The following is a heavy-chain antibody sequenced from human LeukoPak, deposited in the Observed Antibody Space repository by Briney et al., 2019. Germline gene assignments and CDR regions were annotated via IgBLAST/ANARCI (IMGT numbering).Heavy chain of an antibody. CDR1: GYFFTGYY. D-gene: IGHD3-10*01. V-gene: IGHV1-2*02. CDR2: INPNSGDT. Sequence: ASVKVSCKASGYFFTGYYMHWVRQAPGQGLEWMGWINPNSGDTNYAQKFQGRVTLTRDTSINTVYMELSRLRSDDTAVYYCIIMIRGVISLRDDYWGQGTLVTVSS. J-gene: IGHJ4*02. CDR3: IIMIRGVISLRDDY.